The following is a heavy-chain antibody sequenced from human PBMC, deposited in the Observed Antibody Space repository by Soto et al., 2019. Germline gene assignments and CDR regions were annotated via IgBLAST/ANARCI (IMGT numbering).Heavy chain of an antibody. V-gene: IGHV4-30-2*01. D-gene: IGHD6-6*01. CDR2: IYHSGST. J-gene: IGHJ4*02. Sequence: PSETLSLTCAVSGGSISIGGYSWSCIRQPPGKGLEWIGYIYHSGSTYYNPSLKSRVTISVDRSKNQFSLKLSSVTAADTAVYYCAGVGSSSSVDYWGQGTLVTVSS. CDR1: GGSISIGGYS. CDR3: AGVGSSSSVDY.